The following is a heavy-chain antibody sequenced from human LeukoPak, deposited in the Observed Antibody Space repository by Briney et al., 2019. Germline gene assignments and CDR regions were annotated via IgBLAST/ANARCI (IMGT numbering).Heavy chain of an antibody. D-gene: IGHD3-3*01. V-gene: IGHV3-74*01. CDR2: INIDGSST. J-gene: IGHJ6*03. CDR3: ARGGDAITIFGVVNPYYYYYYMDV. CDR1: GFTFSSYW. Sequence: PGGSLRLSCAASGFTFSSYWMHWVRQAPGKGLVWVSRINIDGSSTSYADSVKGRFTISRDNAKNTLYLQMNSLRAEDTAVYYCARGGDAITIFGVVNPYYYYYYMDVWGKGTTVTVSS.